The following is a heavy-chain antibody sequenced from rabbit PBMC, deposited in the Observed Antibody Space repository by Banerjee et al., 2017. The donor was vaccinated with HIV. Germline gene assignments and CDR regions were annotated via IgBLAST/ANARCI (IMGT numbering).Heavy chain of an antibody. J-gene: IGHJ4*01. Sequence: LEEFGGDLVKPGASLTLTCTASGFSLSIYEMCWVRQAPGKGLEWIACINSNTGNTVYAGWAKGPFTISKTSSTTVTLQMTSLTAADTATYFCARDLAGVIGWNFNLWGPDTLVTVS. CDR3: ARDLAGVIGWNFNL. D-gene: IGHD4-1*01. CDR1: GFSLSIYE. CDR2: INSNTGNT. V-gene: IGHV1S40*01.